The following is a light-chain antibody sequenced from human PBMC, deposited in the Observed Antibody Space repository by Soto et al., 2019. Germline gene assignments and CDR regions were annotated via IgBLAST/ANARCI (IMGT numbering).Light chain of an antibody. Sequence: DIQMTQSPSTLSASVGDRVTITCRASQSISSWLAWYQQKPGKASKLLIYDASSLESGVPSRFSGSGSGTEFTLTISSLQPDDFATYYCQQSGTFGQGTKVEIK. CDR2: DAS. V-gene: IGKV1-5*01. J-gene: IGKJ1*01. CDR1: QSISSW. CDR3: QQSGT.